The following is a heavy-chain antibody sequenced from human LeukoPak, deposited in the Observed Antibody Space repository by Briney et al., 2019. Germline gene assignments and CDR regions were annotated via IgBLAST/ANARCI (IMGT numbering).Heavy chain of an antibody. CDR1: GFTFNTYT. Sequence: QTGGSLRLSCAAPGFTFNTYTMYWVRQAPGKGLEWVSGISNSGGSTYYADSVKGRFTISRDNSKNTLYLQMNSLRAEDTALYYCAKGLERESRLDSWGQGTLVTVSS. V-gene: IGHV3-23*01. CDR3: AKGLERESRLDS. J-gene: IGHJ4*02. D-gene: IGHD1-1*01. CDR2: ISNSGGST.